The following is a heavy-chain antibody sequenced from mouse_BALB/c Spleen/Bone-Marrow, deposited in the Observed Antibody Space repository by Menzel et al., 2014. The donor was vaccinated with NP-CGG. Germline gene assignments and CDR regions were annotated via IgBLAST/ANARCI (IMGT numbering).Heavy chain of an antibody. Sequence: VNVVESGAELARPGASVKLSCKASGYTFIDYFISWVKQRTGQGLEWIGEICPGSGNTLYNEKFKGKATLTVDKSSSTAYMQFSSLTSEDSAVYFCTRYYYGNYYPRDYWGQGTSVTVSS. CDR3: TRYYYGNYYPRDY. CDR2: ICPGSGNT. D-gene: IGHD2-1*01. J-gene: IGHJ4*01. CDR1: GYTFIDYF. V-gene: IGHV1-77*01.